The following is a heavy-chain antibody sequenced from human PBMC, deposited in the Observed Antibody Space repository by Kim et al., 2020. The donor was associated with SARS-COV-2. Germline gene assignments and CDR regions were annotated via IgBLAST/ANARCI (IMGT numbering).Heavy chain of an antibody. V-gene: IGHV3-23*01. Sequence: VKGRFTISRDNSKNTLYLQMNSLRAEDTAVYYCAKRQTVVPAAIDWFDPWGQGTLVTVSS. CDR3: AKRQTVVPAAIDWFDP. J-gene: IGHJ5*02. D-gene: IGHD2-2*01.